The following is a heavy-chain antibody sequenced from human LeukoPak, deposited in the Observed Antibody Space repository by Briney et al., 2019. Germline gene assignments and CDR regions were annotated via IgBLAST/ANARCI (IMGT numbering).Heavy chain of an antibody. V-gene: IGHV3-23*01. CDR1: GFTFSSYA. CDR2: ISGSGGST. Sequence: GGSLRLSCAASGFTFSSYAMSWVRQAPGKGLEWVSAISGSGGSTYYADSVKGRFTISRDNSKNTLYLQMNSLRAEDTAVYYCAKECVTIFGVVPAYFDYWGQGTLVTVSS. CDR3: AKECVTIFGVVPAYFDY. J-gene: IGHJ4*02. D-gene: IGHD3-3*01.